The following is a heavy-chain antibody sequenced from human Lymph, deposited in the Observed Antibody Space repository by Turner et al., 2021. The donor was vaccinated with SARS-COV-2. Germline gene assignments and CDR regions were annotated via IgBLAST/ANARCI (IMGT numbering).Heavy chain of an antibody. Sequence: QVPLVRSGAEVKKSGASLTVSCSASGYHLSSYGISWVRQAPGQGLEWMGWISVYNGYTNYAQKLQGRVTMTTDTATSTAYMEMRSLRSDDTAVYYCAREGYCSSTSCYRGQYYYYGMDVWGQGTTVTVSS. CDR3: AREGYCSSTSCYRGQYYYYGMDV. CDR1: GYHLSSYG. J-gene: IGHJ6*02. D-gene: IGHD2-2*02. CDR2: ISVYNGYT. V-gene: IGHV1-18*04.